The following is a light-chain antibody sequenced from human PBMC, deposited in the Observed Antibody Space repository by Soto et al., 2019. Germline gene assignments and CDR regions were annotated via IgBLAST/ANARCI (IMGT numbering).Light chain of an antibody. V-gene: IGKV1-5*01. J-gene: IGKJ2*01. Sequence: DIQMTQSPSTLSASVGDRVTITCRASQSISSWLAWYQQKPGKAPKLLIYDASSLESGVPSRFSGSGSGTDFPLPISSLQPDGFAAFYRQQYNSYPYTFGQGTNLEIK. CDR2: DAS. CDR3: QQYNSYPYT. CDR1: QSISSW.